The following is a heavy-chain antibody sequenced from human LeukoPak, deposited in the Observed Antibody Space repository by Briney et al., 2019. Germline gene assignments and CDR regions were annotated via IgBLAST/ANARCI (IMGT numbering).Heavy chain of an antibody. J-gene: IGHJ4*02. D-gene: IGHD2-21*01. Sequence: PGGSLRLSCVGSGFTFRSHAMSWVRQAPEKGLEFVSGIYENGGTTYYADSAKGRFSISRDNSKNTLYLQMDSLRGEDTAVYYCAKGFRIGYSAHFDYWGQGALVTVSS. CDR1: GFTFRSHA. CDR2: IYENGGTT. CDR3: AKGFRIGYSAHFDY. V-gene: IGHV3-23*01.